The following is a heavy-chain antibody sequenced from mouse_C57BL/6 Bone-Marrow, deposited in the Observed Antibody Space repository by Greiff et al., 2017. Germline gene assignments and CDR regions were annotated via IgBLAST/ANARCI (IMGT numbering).Heavy chain of an antibody. Sequence: QVQLQQPGAELVKTGASVKLSCKACGYTFTNYWMHWVKQRPGQGLEWIGMMHPNGGSPDYNEKFKSEATLSVDKSSRTAYMELSSLTSEDSAVYYCARSYDYDDYTMDYWGQGTSVTVSS. CDR3: ARSYDYDDYTMDY. D-gene: IGHD2-4*01. V-gene: IGHV1-64*01. CDR1: GYTFTNYW. J-gene: IGHJ4*01. CDR2: MHPNGGSP.